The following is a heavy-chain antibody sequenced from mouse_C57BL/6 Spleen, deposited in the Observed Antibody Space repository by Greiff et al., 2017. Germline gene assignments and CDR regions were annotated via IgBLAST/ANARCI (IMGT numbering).Heavy chain of an antibody. J-gene: IGHJ1*03. Sequence: QVQLQQPGAELVKPGASVKMSCKASGYTFTSYWITWVKQRPGQGLEWIGDIYPGSGSTNYNEKFKGKATLTVDTSSSTAYMQLSSLTSEDSAVXDCARTDDCDGYFDVWGTGTTVTVSS. D-gene: IGHD2-4*01. CDR2: IYPGSGST. CDR3: ARTDDCDGYFDV. V-gene: IGHV1-55*01. CDR1: GYTFTSYW.